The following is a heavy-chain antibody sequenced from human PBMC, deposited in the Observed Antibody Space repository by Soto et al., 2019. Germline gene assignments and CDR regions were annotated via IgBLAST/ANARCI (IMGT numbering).Heavy chain of an antibody. D-gene: IGHD2-15*01. V-gene: IGHV1-69*02. Sequence: QVQLVQSGAEVKKPGSSVKVSCKASEGTFSSYTISWVRQAPGQGLEWMGRIIPILGIANYAQKFQGRVTITSDKSTRTAYIELSSLRSEDTAVYYGARARSSGGSCESRGCDGMGVWGQGTTVTVSS. CDR2: IIPILGIA. J-gene: IGHJ6*02. CDR1: EGTFSSYT. CDR3: ARARSSGGSCESRGCDGMGV.